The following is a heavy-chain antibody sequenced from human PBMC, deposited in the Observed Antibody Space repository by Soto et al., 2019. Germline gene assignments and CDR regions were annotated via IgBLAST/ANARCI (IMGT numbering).Heavy chain of an antibody. CDR2: INHSGST. V-gene: IGHV4-34*01. Sequence: QVQLQQWGAGLLKPSETLSLTCAVYGGSFSGYYWSWIRQPPGKGLEWLGEINHSGSTNYNPSPKSRVTISVDTSKNQFSLKLSSVTAADTAVYYCARGLRKYYYDSSGYYYGPGGFDLWGRGTLVTVSS. CDR3: ARGLRKYYYDSSGYYYGPGGFDL. CDR1: GGSFSGYY. D-gene: IGHD3-22*01. J-gene: IGHJ2*01.